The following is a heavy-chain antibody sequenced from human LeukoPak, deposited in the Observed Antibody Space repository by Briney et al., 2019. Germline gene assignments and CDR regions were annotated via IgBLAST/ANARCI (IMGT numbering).Heavy chain of an antibody. V-gene: IGHV3-66*02. Sequence: GGSLRLSCAASGFTVSSNYMSWVRQAPGKGLEWVSVIHSGGSTYYADSVKGRFTISRDNSKNTLYLQMNSLRAEDTAVYYCARDQYYYGSGTIDYWGQGTLVTVSS. J-gene: IGHJ4*02. D-gene: IGHD3-10*01. CDR2: IHSGGST. CDR1: GFTVSSNY. CDR3: ARDQYYYGSGTIDY.